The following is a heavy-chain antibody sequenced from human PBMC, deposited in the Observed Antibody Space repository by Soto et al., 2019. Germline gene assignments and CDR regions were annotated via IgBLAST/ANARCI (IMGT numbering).Heavy chain of an antibody. D-gene: IGHD1-1*01. CDR2: IHGGGSA. CDR1: GLSVSNNH. V-gene: IGHV3-53*01. J-gene: IGHJ4*02. Sequence: ESGGGLIPPGGSLRLSCAASGLSVSNNHMTWVRQAPGKGLEWVSLIHGGGSAYYADSVKGRFTISRDNSKNTLYLQMDSLRAEDTAIYYCAGRLTTAASLDYWGQGTLVTVSS. CDR3: AGRLTTAASLDY.